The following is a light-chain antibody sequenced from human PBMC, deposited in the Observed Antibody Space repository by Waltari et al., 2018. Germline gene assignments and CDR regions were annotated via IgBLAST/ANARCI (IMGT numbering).Light chain of an antibody. CDR2: AAS. Sequence: DIQMTQSPSSLSASVGARVTSTGRASQGIGKYLSWYQQKPGKVPKVLIYAASTLHSGVPSRFSGSGSGTDFTLTISSLQPEDVATYYCQKYNSAQENFGPGTKVDIK. V-gene: IGKV1-27*01. CDR1: QGIGKY. CDR3: QKYNSAQEN. J-gene: IGKJ3*01.